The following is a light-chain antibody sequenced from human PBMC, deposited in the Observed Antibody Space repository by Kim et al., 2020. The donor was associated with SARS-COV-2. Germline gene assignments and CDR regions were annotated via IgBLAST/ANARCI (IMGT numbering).Light chain of an antibody. J-gene: IGLJ3*02. CDR1: KLGKKY. V-gene: IGLV3-1*01. CDR2: QDK. CDR3: QAWDSRIGVV. Sequence: SYELTQPPSVSVSPGQTASIPCSGDKLGKKYASWYQQQPGQSPLLVIYQDKKRPSNIPARFSGSNSGNTATLTINGTQAMDETVYYCQAWDSRIGVVFGGGTQLTVL.